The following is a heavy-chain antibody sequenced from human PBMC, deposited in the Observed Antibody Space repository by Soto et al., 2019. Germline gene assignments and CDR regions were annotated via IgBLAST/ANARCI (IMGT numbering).Heavy chain of an antibody. CDR2: ISGSGGST. V-gene: IGHV3-23*01. Sequence: EVQLLESGGGLVQPGGSLRLSCAASGFTFSSYAMSWVRQAPGKGLEWVSAISGSGGSTYYADSVKGRFTISRDNXKXSXXMQMNSLRAEDTDVYYCAKDTSYGVWVARPHYFAYWGQGTLVTVSS. J-gene: IGHJ4*02. D-gene: IGHD4-17*01. CDR1: GFTFSSYA. CDR3: AKDTSYGVWVARPHYFAY.